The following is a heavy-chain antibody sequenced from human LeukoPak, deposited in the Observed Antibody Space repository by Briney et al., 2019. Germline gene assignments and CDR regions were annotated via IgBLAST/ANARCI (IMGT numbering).Heavy chain of an antibody. CDR1: GFTFSSYW. Sequence: GGSLRLSCAASGFTFSSYWMSWVRQAPGKGLEWVSAISGSGGSTYYADSVKGRFTISRDNSKNTLYLQMNSLRAEDTAVYYCAKDLVYYGSGSYYNGNYWGQGTLVTVSS. CDR2: ISGSGGST. CDR3: AKDLVYYGSGSYYNGNY. D-gene: IGHD3-10*01. J-gene: IGHJ4*02. V-gene: IGHV3-23*01.